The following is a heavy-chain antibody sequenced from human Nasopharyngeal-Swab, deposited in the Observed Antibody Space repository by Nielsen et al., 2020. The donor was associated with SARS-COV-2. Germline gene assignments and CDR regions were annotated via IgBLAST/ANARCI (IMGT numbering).Heavy chain of an antibody. CDR3: AATLIFDWLPIDY. D-gene: IGHD3-9*01. V-gene: IGHV3-30*03. CDR1: GFTFSSYG. CDR2: ISYDGSNK. J-gene: IGHJ4*02. Sequence: GGPLRPSCAASGFTFSSYGMHWVRQAPGKGLEWVAVISYDGSNKYYADSVKGRFTISRDNSKNTLYLQMNSLRAEDTAVYYCAATLIFDWLPIDYWGQGTLVTVSS.